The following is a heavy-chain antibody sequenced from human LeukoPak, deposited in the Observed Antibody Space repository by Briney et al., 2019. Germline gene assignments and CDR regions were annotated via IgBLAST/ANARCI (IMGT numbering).Heavy chain of an antibody. V-gene: IGHV1-69*04. CDR1: GGTFSSYA. J-gene: IGHJ4*02. CDR2: IIPILGIA. CDR3: ARVISSGWYLPDY. D-gene: IGHD6-19*01. Sequence: GASVKVSCKASGGTFSSYAISWVRQAPGQGLEWMGRIIPILGIANYAQKFQGRVTIIADKSTSTAYMELSSLRSEDTAVYYCARVISSGWYLPDYWGQGTLVTVSS.